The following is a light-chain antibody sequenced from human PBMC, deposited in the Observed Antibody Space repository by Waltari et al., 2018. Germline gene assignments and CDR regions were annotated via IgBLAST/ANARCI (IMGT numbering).Light chain of an antibody. J-gene: IGKJ1*01. CDR1: QGIGSW. CDR2: AAS. V-gene: IGKV1-12*01. Sequence: DIQMTQSPSSVSASVGDRVTITCRASQGIGSWLAWYQQRPGKAPKLLIYAASSLQTGVPSRFSGSGSGTDFPLTISSLQPDDFATYFCQQANTFPRTFGQGTKVEIK. CDR3: QQANTFPRT.